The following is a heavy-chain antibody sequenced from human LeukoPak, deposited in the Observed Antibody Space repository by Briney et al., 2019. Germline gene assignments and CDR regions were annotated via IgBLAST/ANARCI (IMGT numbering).Heavy chain of an antibody. CDR3: ARLSSRNYYGSGTYKPYYYYYGMDV. J-gene: IGHJ6*04. CDR2: INHRGST. D-gene: IGHD3-10*01. Sequence: SETLSLTCAVYGGTFSGYYWSWIRQPPGKGLEWIGEINHRGSTNYNPSLKSRVTISVDTSKNQFSLKLSSVTAADTAVYYCARLSSRNYYGSGTYKPYYYYYGMDVWGKGTTVTVSS. CDR1: GGTFSGYY. V-gene: IGHV4-34*01.